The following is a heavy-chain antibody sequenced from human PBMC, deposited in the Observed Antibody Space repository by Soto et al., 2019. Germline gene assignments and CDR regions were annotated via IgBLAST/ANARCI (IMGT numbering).Heavy chain of an antibody. V-gene: IGHV3-21*01. J-gene: IGHJ4*02. Sequence: GGSLRLSCAASGFTFSSYSMNWVRQAPGKGLEWVSSISSSSSYIYYADSVKGRFTISGDNAKNSLYLQMNSLRAEDTAVYYCARGKLGGASSWYFDYWGQGTLVTVS. CDR2: ISSSSSYI. CDR1: GFTFSSYS. D-gene: IGHD6-13*01. CDR3: ARGKLGGASSWYFDY.